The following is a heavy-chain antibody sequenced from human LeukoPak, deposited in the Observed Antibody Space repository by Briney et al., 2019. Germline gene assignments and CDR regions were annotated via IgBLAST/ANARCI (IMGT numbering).Heavy chain of an antibody. Sequence: ASVKFSCKASGYTFTDYYMHWVRQAPGQGLEWMGWINPNSGGTNYAQKFQGRVTMTRDTSISTAYMELSRLRSDDTAVYYCARAPGNYYLDYWGQGTLVTVSS. D-gene: IGHD1-26*01. CDR3: ARAPGNYYLDY. CDR1: GYTFTDYY. V-gene: IGHV1-2*02. J-gene: IGHJ4*02. CDR2: INPNSGGT.